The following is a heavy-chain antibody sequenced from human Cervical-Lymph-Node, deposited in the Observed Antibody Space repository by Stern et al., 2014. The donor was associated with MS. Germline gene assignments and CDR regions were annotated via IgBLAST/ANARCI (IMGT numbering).Heavy chain of an antibody. J-gene: IGHJ4*02. V-gene: IGHV5-51*01. CDR3: ARHCGFRPGCIDY. CDR2: NYPGDSDA. CDR1: GYSFTSYW. D-gene: IGHD2-21*01. Sequence: EVQLVESGAEVKKPGESLKISCKGSGYSFTSYWIGWVRPMPGKGLEWLGSNYPGDSDARYSPSFQGQVTISADKSISTAYLQWSSLKASDTAMYYCARHCGFRPGCIDYWGQGTLVTVSS.